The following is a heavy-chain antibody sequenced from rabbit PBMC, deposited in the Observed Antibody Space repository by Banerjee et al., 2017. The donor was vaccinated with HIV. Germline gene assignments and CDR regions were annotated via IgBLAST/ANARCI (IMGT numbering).Heavy chain of an antibody. CDR3: ARDLAGVIGWNFDL. J-gene: IGHJ4*01. D-gene: IGHD4-1*01. CDR2: INTSSGNT. V-gene: IGHV1S40*01. Sequence: QSLEESGGDLVKPEGSLTLTCTASGFDFSRYYMSWVRQAPGKGLEWIACINTSSGNTVYATWAKGRFTISKTSSTTVTLQMTSLTAADTATYFCARDLAGVIGWNFDLWGQGTLVTVS. CDR1: GFDFSRYY.